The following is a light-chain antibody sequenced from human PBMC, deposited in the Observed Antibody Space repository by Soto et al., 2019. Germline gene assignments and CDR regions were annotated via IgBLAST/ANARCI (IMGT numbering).Light chain of an antibody. CDR1: QSISSSY. CDR3: QFYGSAPIFT. CDR2: DGS. J-gene: IGKJ3*01. V-gene: IGKV3-20*01. Sequence: EIVLTQSPGTLSLSPGERATLSCRASQSISSSYLAWYQQKPGQAPRLLIYDGSSRATDIPDRFSCSGSGKDFALAISRLELDDFAGYYCQFYGSAPIFTFGPGTKVDI.